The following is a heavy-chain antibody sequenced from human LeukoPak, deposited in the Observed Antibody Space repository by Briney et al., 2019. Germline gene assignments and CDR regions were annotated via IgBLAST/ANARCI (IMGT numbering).Heavy chain of an antibody. J-gene: IGHJ5*02. CDR3: ARWYSSGWYWFDP. V-gene: IGHV4-59*01. CDR2: IYYSGST. D-gene: IGHD6-19*01. Sequence: KPSETLSLTCTVSGGSISSYYWRWIRQPTGKGLEWIGYIYYSGSTNYNPSLKSRVTISVDTSKNQFSLKLSSVTAADAAVYYCARWYSSGWYWFDPWGQGTLVTVSS. CDR1: GGSISSYY.